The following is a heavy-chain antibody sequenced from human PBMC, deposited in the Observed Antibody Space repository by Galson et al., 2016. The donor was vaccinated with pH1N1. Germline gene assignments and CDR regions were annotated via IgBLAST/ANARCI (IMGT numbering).Heavy chain of an antibody. CDR2: VSSSGSTK. CDR1: GFGFGSYE. CDR3: ARDGGYYIDSSGYYLDY. Sequence: SLRLSCAASGFGFGSYEMTWVRQAPGKGLEWVAYVSSSGSTKFYADSVKGRFTISRDNVEKSVYLQMNSLRGEDTAVYYCARDGGYYIDSSGYYLDYWGQRTLVTVSS. J-gene: IGHJ4*02. D-gene: IGHD3-22*01. V-gene: IGHV3-48*03.